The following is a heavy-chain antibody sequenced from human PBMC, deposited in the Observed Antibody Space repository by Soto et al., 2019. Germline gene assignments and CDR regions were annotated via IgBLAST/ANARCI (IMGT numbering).Heavy chain of an antibody. CDR2: IYYSGST. CDR3: ARSVFP. CDR1: GGPFSNYY. J-gene: IGHJ5*02. Sequence: SETLSLTCAVFGGPFSNYYWSWIRQHPGKGLEWIGYIYYSGSTYYNPSLKSRVTISVDTSKNQFSLKLTSVTAADTAVYYCARSVFPWCQGTLVTSPQ. V-gene: IGHV4-59*06.